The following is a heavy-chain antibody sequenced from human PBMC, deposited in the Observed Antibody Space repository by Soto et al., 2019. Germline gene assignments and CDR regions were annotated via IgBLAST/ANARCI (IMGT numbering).Heavy chain of an antibody. Sequence: PGGSLRLSCAASGFTFSSYAMSWVRQAPGKGLEWVSAISGSGGSTYYADSVKGRFTISRDNSKNTLYLQMNSLRAEDTAVYYCAKGSYYDFWSGYSNPFDYWGQGTLVTVSS. V-gene: IGHV3-23*01. CDR3: AKGSYYDFWSGYSNPFDY. CDR2: ISGSGGST. J-gene: IGHJ4*02. CDR1: GFTFSSYA. D-gene: IGHD3-3*01.